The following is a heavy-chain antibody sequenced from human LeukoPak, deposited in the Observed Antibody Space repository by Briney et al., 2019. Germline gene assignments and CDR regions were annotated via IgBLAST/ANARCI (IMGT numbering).Heavy chain of an antibody. CDR2: IYWNDDK. J-gene: IGHJ3*02. D-gene: IGHD3-22*01. V-gene: IGHV2-5*01. CDR1: GFSLSTSGGG. Sequence: ESGPTLVKPTQTLTLTCTFSGFSLSTSGGGVGWIRQPPGRALEWLALIYWNDDKRYSPSLKSRLTITKDTSKNQVVLTMTNMDPVDTATYYCAHRRNYYDTGAFDIWGQGTMVTVSS. CDR3: AHRRNYYDTGAFDI.